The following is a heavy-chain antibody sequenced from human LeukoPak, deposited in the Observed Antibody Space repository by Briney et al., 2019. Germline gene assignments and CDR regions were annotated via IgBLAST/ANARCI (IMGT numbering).Heavy chain of an antibody. J-gene: IGHJ4*02. V-gene: IGHV3-7*01. CDR2: IKPDGSDK. CDR3: ARLGDSSGYYDF. D-gene: IGHD3-22*01. Sequence: GGSLRLSCAASGFNFSSYWMSWVRQAPGKGLEWVANIKPDGSDKYYVDSVKGRSTTSRDNAKNSLYLQMNSLRAEDTAVYYCARLGDSSGYYDFWGQGALVTVSS. CDR1: GFNFSSYW.